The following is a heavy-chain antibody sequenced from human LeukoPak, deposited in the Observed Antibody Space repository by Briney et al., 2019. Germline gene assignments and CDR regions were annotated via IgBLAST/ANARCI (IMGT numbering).Heavy chain of an antibody. CDR3: ARAVVPAATTHLDY. D-gene: IGHD2-2*01. Sequence: GGSLRLSCLASGFTFSSYSMHWVRQAPGKGLEWVAVISYDGNNKYYPDSVKGRFTISRDNSKNTLFLRMSSLRVEDTAVYYCARAVVPAATTHLDYWGQGTLVIVSS. J-gene: IGHJ4*02. CDR2: ISYDGNNK. V-gene: IGHV3-30-3*01. CDR1: GFTFSSYS.